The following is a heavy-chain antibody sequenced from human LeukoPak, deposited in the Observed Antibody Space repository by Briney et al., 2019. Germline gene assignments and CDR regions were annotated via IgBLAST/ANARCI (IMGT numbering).Heavy chain of an antibody. J-gene: IGHJ4*02. Sequence: ASVKVSCKASGYTFTSYYMHWVRQAPGQGLEWMGWISAYNGNTNYAQKLQGRVTMTTDTSTSTAYMELRSLRSDDTAVYYCARDQYYDSSGYSLAGFEYWGQGTLVTVSS. D-gene: IGHD3-22*01. CDR3: ARDQYYDSSGYSLAGFEY. V-gene: IGHV1-18*04. CDR1: GYTFTSYY. CDR2: ISAYNGNT.